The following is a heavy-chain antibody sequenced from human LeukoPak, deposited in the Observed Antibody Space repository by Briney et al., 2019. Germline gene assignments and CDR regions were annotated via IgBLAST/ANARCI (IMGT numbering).Heavy chain of an antibody. CDR2: INPNSGGT. CDR3: ARGIAAGDF. J-gene: IGHJ4*02. Sequence: ASVKLSFNASGYTFTVYYKHRVRQAPGQGLEWMGWINPNSGGTNYAQKFQGRVTMTRDTSISTAYMELSRLRSADTAVYYCARGIAAGDFWGQGTLVTVSS. V-gene: IGHV1-2*02. D-gene: IGHD6-13*01. CDR1: GYTFTVYY.